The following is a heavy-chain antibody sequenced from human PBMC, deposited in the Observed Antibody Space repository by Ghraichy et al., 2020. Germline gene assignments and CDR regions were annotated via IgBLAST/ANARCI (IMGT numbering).Heavy chain of an antibody. D-gene: IGHD2-2*01. V-gene: IGHV4-34*01. CDR1: GGSFSGYY. CDR3: ARFPGYCSSTSCYLRVPGYFDY. CDR2: INHSGST. J-gene: IGHJ4*02. Sequence: SQTLSLTCAVYGGSFSGYYWSWIRQPPGKGLEWIGEINHSGSTNYNPSLKSRVTILVDTSKNQFSLKLSSVTAADMAVYYCARFPGYCSSTSCYLRVPGYFDYWGQGTLVTVSS.